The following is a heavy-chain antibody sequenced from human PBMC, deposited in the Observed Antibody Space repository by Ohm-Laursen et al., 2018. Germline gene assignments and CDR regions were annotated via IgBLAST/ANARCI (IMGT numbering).Heavy chain of an antibody. J-gene: IGHJ3*02. D-gene: IGHD3-22*01. CDR2: IWYDGSNK. CDR3: ARDLGYYDSSGYFTGSSHAFDI. V-gene: IGHV3-33*01. CDR1: GFIFRNSG. Sequence: SLRLSCTASGFIFRNSGMHWVRQAPGKGLEWVAVIWYDGSNKYYADSMKGRLTISRDNSKNTLYLQMNSLRAEDTAVYYCARDLGYYDSSGYFTGSSHAFDIWGQGTMITVSS.